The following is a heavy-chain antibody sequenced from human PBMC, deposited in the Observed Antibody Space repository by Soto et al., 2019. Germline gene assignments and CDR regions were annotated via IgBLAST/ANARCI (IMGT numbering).Heavy chain of an antibody. CDR1: GFTFSNSG. Sequence: QEQLVESGGGVVQPGRSLNLSCATSGFTFSNSGFHWVRQAPGKGLEWVATLSYDGRNTHYAESVKGRFTISRDKAKKVVVLQVDNLRPEDTAVCYCVKIRGSWVFGNLQFCGQGTLVIVST. CDR2: LSYDGRNT. D-gene: IGHD6-13*01. J-gene: IGHJ1*01. CDR3: VKIRGSWVFGNLQF. V-gene: IGHV3-30*18.